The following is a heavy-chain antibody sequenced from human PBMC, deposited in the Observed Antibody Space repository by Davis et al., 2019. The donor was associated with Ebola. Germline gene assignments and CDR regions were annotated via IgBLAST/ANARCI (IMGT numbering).Heavy chain of an antibody. V-gene: IGHV3-23*01. J-gene: IGHJ4*02. D-gene: IGHD2-2*01. Sequence: PGGSLRLSCAASGFTFSNYAMNWVRQAPGKGLEWVARIKTDGSTTRYADSVKGRFTISRDNSKNTVYLQMNSLRADDTAVYYCARDQVEFCSAARCFGSFDYWGQGIVVTVSS. CDR3: ARDQVEFCSAARCFGSFDY. CDR1: GFTFSNYA. CDR2: IKTDGSTT.